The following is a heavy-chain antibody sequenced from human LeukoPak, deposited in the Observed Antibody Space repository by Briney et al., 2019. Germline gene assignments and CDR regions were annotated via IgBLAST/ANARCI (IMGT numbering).Heavy chain of an antibody. Sequence: GRSLRLSCAASGFTFSSYGMHWVRQAPGKGLEWVAVISYDGSNKYYADSVKGRFTISRDNSKNTLYLQMNSLRAEDTAVYYCAKEWAVADQSGAFDIWGQGTMVIVSS. J-gene: IGHJ3*02. CDR1: GFTFSSYG. D-gene: IGHD6-19*01. CDR3: AKEWAVADQSGAFDI. CDR2: ISYDGSNK. V-gene: IGHV3-30*18.